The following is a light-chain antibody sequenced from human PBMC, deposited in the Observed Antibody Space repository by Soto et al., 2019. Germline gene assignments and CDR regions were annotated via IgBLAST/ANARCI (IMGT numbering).Light chain of an antibody. Sequence: EIVLTQSPGTLSLSPGERATLSCRASQSISSSYFAWYRQKPGQAPRLLIYAASSRATGIPDRFSGSGSGTDFTLTISRLEPEDFAVYYCQQYGSSPGTFGQGTMVEIK. CDR2: AAS. CDR1: QSISSSY. CDR3: QQYGSSPGT. V-gene: IGKV3-20*01. J-gene: IGKJ1*01.